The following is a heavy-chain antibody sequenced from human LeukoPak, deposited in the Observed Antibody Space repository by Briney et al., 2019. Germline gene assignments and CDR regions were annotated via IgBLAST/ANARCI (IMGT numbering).Heavy chain of an antibody. CDR2: IKSKTDGGTT. Sequence: NPGGSLRLSCAASGFTFSSYGMHWVRQAPGKGLEWLGRIKSKTDGGTTDYAAPVKGRFTISRDDSKNTLYLQMNSLKTEDTAVYYCTCNSNYFDYWGQGTLVTVSS. CDR1: GFTFSSYG. CDR3: TCNSNYFDY. D-gene: IGHD5-24*01. V-gene: IGHV3-15*01. J-gene: IGHJ4*02.